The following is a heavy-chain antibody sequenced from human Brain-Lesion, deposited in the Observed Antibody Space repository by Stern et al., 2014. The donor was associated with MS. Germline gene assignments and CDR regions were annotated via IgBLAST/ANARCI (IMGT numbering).Heavy chain of an antibody. CDR3: ARDPRRGGLSGYYHGMDV. CDR1: GASISNTQW. Sequence: QLQLQESGPGLVKPSGTLSLTCAVSGASISNTQWWTWVRQSPGKGLEWIGEIYQSGSANYNPSPRSRVTILRDRSQNIFSLKLTSVTAADTAVYYCARDPRRGGLSGYYHGMDVWGQGTTVTVSS. J-gene: IGHJ6*02. CDR2: IYQSGSA. D-gene: IGHD3-10*01. V-gene: IGHV4-4*02.